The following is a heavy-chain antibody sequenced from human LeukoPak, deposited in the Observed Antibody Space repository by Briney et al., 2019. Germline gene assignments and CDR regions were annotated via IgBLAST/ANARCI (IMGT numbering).Heavy chain of an antibody. V-gene: IGHV1-69*05. D-gene: IGHD3-22*01. CDR2: IIPIFGTA. CDR1: GYTFTSYD. J-gene: IGHJ3*02. Sequence: ASVNVSCKACGYTFTSYDINWVRQATGQGLEGMGRIIPIFGTANYAQKFQGRVTITTDESTSTAYMELSSLRSEDTAVYYCARDGMIVDDDAFDIWGQGTMVTVSS. CDR3: ARDGMIVDDDAFDI.